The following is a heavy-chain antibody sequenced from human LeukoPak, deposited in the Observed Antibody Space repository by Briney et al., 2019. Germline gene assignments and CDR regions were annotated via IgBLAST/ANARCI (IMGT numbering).Heavy chain of an antibody. CDR3: AIGESFDY. CDR1: GYTFTSYG. D-gene: IGHD2-21*01. Sequence: GASVKVSCKASGYTFTSYGISWVRQAPGQGLEWMGWISGYNAETNYAQKLQARVTMTTDTSTSTAYMELRSLRSDDTAVYYCAIGESFDYWGQGTLVTVSS. CDR2: ISGYNAET. V-gene: IGHV1-18*01. J-gene: IGHJ4*02.